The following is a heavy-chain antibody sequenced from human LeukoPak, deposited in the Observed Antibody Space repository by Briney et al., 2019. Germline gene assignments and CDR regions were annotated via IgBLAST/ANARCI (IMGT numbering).Heavy chain of an antibody. CDR2: INSDGSST. Sequence: GGSLRLSCAASGFTFSSYWMHWVRQAPGKGLVWVSRINSDGSSTSYADSVKGRFTISRDNAKNTLFLQMNSLRAEDTAVYYCAGDGYSGGWNLFDSWGQGTLVTVSS. CDR3: AGDGYSGGWNLFDS. CDR1: GFTFSSYW. D-gene: IGHD6-19*01. V-gene: IGHV3-74*01. J-gene: IGHJ4*02.